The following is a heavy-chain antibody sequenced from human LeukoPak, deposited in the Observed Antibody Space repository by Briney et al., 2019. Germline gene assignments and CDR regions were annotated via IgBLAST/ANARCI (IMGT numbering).Heavy chain of an antibody. CDR2: FDPEDGET. D-gene: IGHD3-10*01. CDR1: GGTFSSYA. CDR3: ATGGVRGVIIPGEAFDI. J-gene: IGHJ3*02. V-gene: IGHV1-24*01. Sequence: ASVKVSCKASGGTFSSYAISWVRQAPGKGLEWMGGFDPEDGETIYAQKFQGRVTMTEDTSTDTAYMGLSSLRSEDTAVYYCATGGVRGVIIPGEAFDIWGQGTMVTVSS.